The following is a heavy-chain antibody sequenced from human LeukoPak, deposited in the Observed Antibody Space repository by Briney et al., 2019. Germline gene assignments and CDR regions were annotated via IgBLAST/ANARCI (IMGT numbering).Heavy chain of an antibody. J-gene: IGHJ3*02. V-gene: IGHV1-18*01. CDR2: ISAYNGHT. CDR1: GYTFTSYG. CDR3: ARGGRWELPRPYAFDI. Sequence: ASVKVSCKASGYTFTSYGISWVRQAPGQGLEWMGWISAYNGHTNYAQKLQGRVTMTTDTSTSTAYMELRSLRSDDTAVYYCARGGRWELPRPYAFDIWGQGTMVTVSS. D-gene: IGHD1-26*01.